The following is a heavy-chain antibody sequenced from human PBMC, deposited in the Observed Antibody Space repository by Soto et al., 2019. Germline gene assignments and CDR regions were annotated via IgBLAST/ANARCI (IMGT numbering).Heavy chain of an antibody. CDR2: TYYSGST. CDR3: ARSSGWHFDS. V-gene: IGHV4-31*01. CDR1: SGSISSGGYS. D-gene: IGHD6-19*01. Sequence: QVQLQESGPGLVKPSQTLSLTCTVSSGSISSGGYSWSWIRQHPGKGLEWIGYTYYSGSTYYNPSLKGPVIMSLDKSKNQLSLKLSSVTAADTAVYYCARSSGWHFDSWGQGSLATVSS. J-gene: IGHJ4*02.